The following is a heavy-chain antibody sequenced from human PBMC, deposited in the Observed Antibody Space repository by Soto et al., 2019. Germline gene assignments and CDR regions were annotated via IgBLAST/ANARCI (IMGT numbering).Heavy chain of an antibody. CDR3: ARDSDLDYDILTGYQIGAFDI. J-gene: IGHJ3*02. CDR2: ISSSSSYI. CDR1: GFAFSSYS. Sequence: EVQLVESGGGLVKPGGSPRLSCAASGFAFSSYSMNWVRQTPGKGLEWVASISSSSSYIYYADSVKGRFTISRDNAKNSLYLLMNSLRAEDTAVFYCARDSDLDYDILTGYQIGAFDIWGQGTVVTVSS. D-gene: IGHD3-9*01. V-gene: IGHV3-21*01.